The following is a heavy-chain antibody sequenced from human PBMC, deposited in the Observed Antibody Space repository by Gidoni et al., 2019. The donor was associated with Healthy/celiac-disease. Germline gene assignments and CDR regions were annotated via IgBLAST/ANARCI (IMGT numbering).Heavy chain of an antibody. CDR1: GFTVSSNY. CDR3: ARVGLHLYNWFDP. J-gene: IGHJ5*02. Sequence: EVQLVESGGGLVQPGGSLRLSCAASGFTVSSNYMSWVRQAPGKGLEWVSVIYSGGSTYYADSVKGRFTISRHNSKNTLYLQMNSLRAEDTAVYYCARVGLHLYNWFDPWGQGTLVTVSS. CDR2: IYSGGST. V-gene: IGHV3-53*04. D-gene: IGHD4-4*01.